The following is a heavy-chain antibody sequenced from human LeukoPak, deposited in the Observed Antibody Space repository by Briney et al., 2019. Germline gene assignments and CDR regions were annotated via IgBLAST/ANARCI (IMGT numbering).Heavy chain of an antibody. CDR1: GFTFSSYS. D-gene: IGHD4-17*01. Sequence: PGGSLRLSCAASGFTFSSYSMNWVRQAPGKGLEWVSSISSSSYIYYADSVKGRFTISRDNAKNSLYLQMNSLRAEDTAVYYCARGKDYGDYKDDAFDIWGQGTMVTVSS. CDR3: ARGKDYGDYKDDAFDI. J-gene: IGHJ3*02. CDR2: ISSSSYI. V-gene: IGHV3-21*01.